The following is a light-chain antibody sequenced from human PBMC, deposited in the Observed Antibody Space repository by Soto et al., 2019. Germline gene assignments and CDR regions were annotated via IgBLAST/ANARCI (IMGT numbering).Light chain of an antibody. J-gene: IGKJ1*01. Sequence: EIVLTQSPGTLSLSPGERATLSCRASQSVSSTYLDWYQQKPGRSPRLLIYGVSSRATGIPDRFSGSGSGTDFTLNIRRLDPEDCAVYYCQHYDHFVWTFGQGTKVEV. CDR1: QSVSSTY. CDR2: GVS. CDR3: QHYDHFVWT. V-gene: IGKV3-20*01.